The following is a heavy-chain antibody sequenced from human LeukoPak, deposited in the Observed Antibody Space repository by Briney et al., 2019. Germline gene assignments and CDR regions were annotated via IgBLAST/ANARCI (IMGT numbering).Heavy chain of an antibody. CDR2: ISSSSSYI. D-gene: IGHD1-26*01. J-gene: IGHJ4*02. CDR1: GFTFSSYS. CDR3: AREHPLEYSGSYPYFDN. Sequence: GGSLRLSCAASGFTFSSYSMNWVRQAPGKGLEWVSSISSSSSYIYYADSVKGRFTISRDNAKNSLYLQMNSLRVEDTAVYYCAREHPLEYSGSYPYFDNWGQGTLVTVSS. V-gene: IGHV3-21*01.